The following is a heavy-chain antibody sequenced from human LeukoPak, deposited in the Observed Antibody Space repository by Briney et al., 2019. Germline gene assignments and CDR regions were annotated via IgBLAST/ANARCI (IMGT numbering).Heavy chain of an antibody. Sequence: ASVKVSCKASGYTFITSDINWVRQASGQGLEWMGYMDPNSGHTEFARKFQGRVTMTGATSTSTAYMELSSLTPDDTAIYYCTRKLRLDEPWGQGTLVAVSS. CDR3: TRKLRLDEP. CDR2: MDPNSGHT. V-gene: IGHV1-8*01. J-gene: IGHJ4*02. CDR1: GYTFITSD. D-gene: IGHD1-7*01.